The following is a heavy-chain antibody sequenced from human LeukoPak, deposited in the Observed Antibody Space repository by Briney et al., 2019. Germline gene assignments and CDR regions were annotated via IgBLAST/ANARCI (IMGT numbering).Heavy chain of an antibody. D-gene: IGHD6-13*01. CDR2: INPNSGGT. V-gene: IGHV1-2*02. CDR1: GYTFTGYY. Sequence: ASVKVSCKASGYTFTGYYIHWVRQAPGQGLEWMGWINPNSGGTNYAQKFQGRVTMTRDTSISTAYMELSRLRSDDTAVYYCARGYSSSWYLGHNWFDPWGQGTLVTVSS. CDR3: ARGYSSSWYLGHNWFDP. J-gene: IGHJ5*02.